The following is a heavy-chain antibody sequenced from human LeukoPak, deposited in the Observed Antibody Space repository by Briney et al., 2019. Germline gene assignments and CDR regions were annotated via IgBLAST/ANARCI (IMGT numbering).Heavy chain of an antibody. D-gene: IGHD2-8*02. CDR3: ARWAGGPFDY. CDR2: MYYSGST. CDR1: GGSISSYY. J-gene: IGHJ4*02. V-gene: IGHV4-59*08. Sequence: PSETLSLTCTVSGGSISSYYWSWIRQPPGKGLEWIGYMYYSGSTNYNPSLKSRVTISVDTSKNQFSLKLSSVTAADTAVYYCARWAGGPFDYWGQGTLVTVSS.